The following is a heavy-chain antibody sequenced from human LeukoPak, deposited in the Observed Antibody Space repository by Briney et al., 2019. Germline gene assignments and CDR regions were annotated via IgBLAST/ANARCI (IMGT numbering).Heavy chain of an antibody. CDR1: GFTFSSYG. Sequence: PGGSLRLSCAASGFTFSSYGMHWVRQAPGKGLEWVAVISYDGSNKYYADSVKGRFTISRDNSKNTLYLQMNSLRAEDTAVYYCAKSRITMVRGVLYYFDYWGQGTLVTVSS. V-gene: IGHV3-30*18. D-gene: IGHD3-10*01. CDR2: ISYDGSNK. J-gene: IGHJ4*02. CDR3: AKSRITMVRGVLYYFDY.